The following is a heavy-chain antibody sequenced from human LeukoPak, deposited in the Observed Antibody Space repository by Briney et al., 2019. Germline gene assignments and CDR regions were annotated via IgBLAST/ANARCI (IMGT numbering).Heavy chain of an antibody. Sequence: GGSLRLSCAASGFTLSSYAMSWVRQAPGKGLEWVSVIYSGGSTYYADSVKGRFTISRDNSKNTLYLQMNSLRAEDTAMYYCARGKDDAFDIWGQGTMVTVSS. CDR1: GFTLSSYA. CDR2: IYSGGST. CDR3: ARGKDDAFDI. V-gene: IGHV3-53*01. J-gene: IGHJ3*02.